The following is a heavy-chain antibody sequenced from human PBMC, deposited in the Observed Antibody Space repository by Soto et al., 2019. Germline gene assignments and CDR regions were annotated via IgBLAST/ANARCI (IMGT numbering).Heavy chain of an antibody. Sequence: SETLSLTCTVSGGSVSSGSYYWSWIRQPPGKGLEWIGYIYYSGSTNYNPSLKSRVTISVDTSKNQFSLKLSSVTAADTAVYYCARGGSVKSGLRHFDYWGQGTLVTVSS. V-gene: IGHV4-61*01. J-gene: IGHJ4*02. D-gene: IGHD2-15*01. CDR2: IYYSGST. CDR1: GGSVSSGSYY. CDR3: ARGGSVKSGLRHFDY.